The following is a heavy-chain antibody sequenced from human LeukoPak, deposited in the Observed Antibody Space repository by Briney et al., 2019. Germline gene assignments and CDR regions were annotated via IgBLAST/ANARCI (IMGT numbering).Heavy chain of an antibody. V-gene: IGHV1-8*03. D-gene: IGHD3-3*01. Sequence: VASVKVSCKASGYTFTSYDINWVRQATGQGLEWMGWMNPNSGNTGYAQEFQGRVTITRNTSISTAYMELSSLRSEDTAVYYCARGPYYDFWSGSGYYYYYMDVWGKGTTVTVSS. CDR1: GYTFTSYD. CDR3: ARGPYYDFWSGSGYYYYYMDV. CDR2: MNPNSGNT. J-gene: IGHJ6*03.